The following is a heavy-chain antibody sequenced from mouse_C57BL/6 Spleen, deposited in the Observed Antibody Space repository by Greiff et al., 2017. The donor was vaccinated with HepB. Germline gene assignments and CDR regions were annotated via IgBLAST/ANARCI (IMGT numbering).Heavy chain of an antibody. J-gene: IGHJ1*03. CDR2: INPGSGGT. CDR1: GYAFTNYL. CDR3: ARDGSSSHWYFDV. Sequence: VQRVESGAELVRPGTSVKVSCKASGYAFTNYLIEWVKQRPGQGLEWIGVINPGSGGTNYNEKFKGKATLTADKSSSTAYMQLSSLTSEDTAVYFCARDGSSSHWYFDVWGTGTTVTVSS. V-gene: IGHV1-54*01. D-gene: IGHD1-1*01.